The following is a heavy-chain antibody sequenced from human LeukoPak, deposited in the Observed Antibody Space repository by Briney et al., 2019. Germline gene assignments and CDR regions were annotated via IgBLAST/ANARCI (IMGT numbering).Heavy chain of an antibody. Sequence: PGGSLRLSCAASGFTVSSNYMSWVRQAPGKGLEWVSVIYSGGSTYYADSVKGRFAISRDNSKNTLYLQMNSLRAEDTAVYYCARAVSSGWYEGTPGLLDYWGQGTLVTVSS. V-gene: IGHV3-53*01. CDR3: ARAVSSGWYEGTPGLLDY. J-gene: IGHJ4*02. D-gene: IGHD6-19*01. CDR2: IYSGGST. CDR1: GFTVSSNY.